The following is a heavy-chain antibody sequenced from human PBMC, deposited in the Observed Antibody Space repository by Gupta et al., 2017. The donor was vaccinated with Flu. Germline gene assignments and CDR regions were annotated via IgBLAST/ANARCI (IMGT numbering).Heavy chain of an antibody. CDR1: Y. V-gene: IGHV1-69-2*01. J-gene: IGHJ6*02. Sequence: YIHWVQQAPGKELVWMGLVDPADGETKYGEKFQGRVNITADTSTDTVYMELSSLRSEDTAVYYCARVRDRGSDGMDVWGQGAPVTVS. CDR3: ARVRDRGSDGMDV. D-gene: IGHD3-10*01. CDR2: VDPADGET.